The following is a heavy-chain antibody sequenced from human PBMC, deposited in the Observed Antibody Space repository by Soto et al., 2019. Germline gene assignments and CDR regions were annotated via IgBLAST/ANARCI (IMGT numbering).Heavy chain of an antibody. CDR1: GYTLTELS. D-gene: IGHD2-21*02. Sequence: GASVKVSCKVSGYTLTELSMHWVRQAPGKGLEWMGGFDPEDGETIYAQKFQGRVTTTEDTSTDTAYMELSSLRSEDTAVYYCATWVYCGGDCYTLAFQHWGQGTLVTVSS. J-gene: IGHJ1*01. CDR3: ATWVYCGGDCYTLAFQH. V-gene: IGHV1-24*01. CDR2: FDPEDGET.